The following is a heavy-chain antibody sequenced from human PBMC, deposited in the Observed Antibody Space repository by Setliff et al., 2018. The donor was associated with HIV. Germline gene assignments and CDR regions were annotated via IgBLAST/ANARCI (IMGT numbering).Heavy chain of an antibody. CDR2: LNPTSGNT. CDR3: ARGAPGRSCSGGSCLYFDY. Sequence: ASVMVSCKASGYTFTSLDINWVRQATGQGPEWVGWLNPTSGNTGSAQRFQGRVTMTRNTSISIAYMELSNLRSEDTAVYYCARGAPGRSCSGGSCLYFDYWGQGTLVTVSS. V-gene: IGHV1-8*01. J-gene: IGHJ4*02. D-gene: IGHD2-15*01. CDR1: GYTFTSLD.